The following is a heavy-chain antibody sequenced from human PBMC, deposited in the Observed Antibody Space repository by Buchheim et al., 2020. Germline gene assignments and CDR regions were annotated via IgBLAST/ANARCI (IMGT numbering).Heavy chain of an antibody. J-gene: IGHJ4*02. CDR3: ARDRVSGYSTTFDY. V-gene: IGHV1-2*02. CDR1: GYTFTDSY. CDR2: INPKTGVT. Sequence: QVQLVQSGAEVKKPGASVKFSCKASGYTFTDSYIHWVRLAPGQGFEWMGWINPKTGVTNFIQKFKGRVNVTRDTTTSTAYMELSRLNSDDSAIYYCARDRVSGYSTTFDYWGQGA. D-gene: IGHD3-3*01.